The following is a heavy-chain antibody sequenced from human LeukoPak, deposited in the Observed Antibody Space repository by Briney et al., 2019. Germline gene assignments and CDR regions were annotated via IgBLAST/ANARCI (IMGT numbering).Heavy chain of an antibody. J-gene: IGHJ6*02. V-gene: IGHV2-70*11. CDR3: ARGWLHGVFSMDV. CDR1: GGSISSYY. D-gene: IGHD5-24*01. CDR2: IDWDDDK. Sequence: TLSLTCTVSGGSISSYYWSWIRQPPGKALEWLARIDWDDDKYYSTSLKTRLTISKDTSKNQVVLTMTNMDPVDTATYYCARGWLHGVFSMDVWGQGTTVTVSS.